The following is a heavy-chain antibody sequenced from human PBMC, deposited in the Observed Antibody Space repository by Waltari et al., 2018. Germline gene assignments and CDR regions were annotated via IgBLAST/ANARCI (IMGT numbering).Heavy chain of an antibody. CDR2: IYHSGST. Sequence: TCGFSSCWWQLPGKGLEWIGSIYHSGSTYYNPSLKSRVTISVDTSKNQFSLKLSSVTAADTAVYYCARDLSAYYDILTGSHNWFDPWGQGTLVTVSS. J-gene: IGHJ5*02. D-gene: IGHD3-9*01. CDR1: TCGFS. V-gene: IGHV4-38-2*02. CDR3: ARDLSAYYDILTGSHNWFDP.